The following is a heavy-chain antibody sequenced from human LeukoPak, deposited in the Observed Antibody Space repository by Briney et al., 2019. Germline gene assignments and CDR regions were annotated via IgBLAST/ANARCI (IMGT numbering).Heavy chain of an antibody. J-gene: IGHJ2*01. CDR3: ARNADTSGNYFDL. Sequence: SSETLSLTCAVYGGSFSGYYWSWIRQPPGKGLEWIGELNHSGRTNYNPALQSRVTISVDTSKNQFSLKLSSVTAADTAVYYCARNADTSGNYFDLWGRGTLVTVSS. CDR1: GGSFSGYY. D-gene: IGHD6-19*01. CDR2: LNHSGRT. V-gene: IGHV4-34*01.